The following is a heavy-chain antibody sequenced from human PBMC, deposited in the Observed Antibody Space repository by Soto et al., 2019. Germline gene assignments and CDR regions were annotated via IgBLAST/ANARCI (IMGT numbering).Heavy chain of an antibody. CDR3: ARDLEQTPRRYYNYYCMDV. D-gene: IGHD2-15*01. CDR2: IYSGGSA. J-gene: IGHJ6*03. Sequence: PGGSLRVACAASEFTVSTKYMSCVRQAPGKGLEWVSVIYSGGSAFYADSVRGRFTISRDNSKNTVNLQMNSLRAEDTAVYYCARDLEQTPRRYYNYYCMDVWGKGTTVTVSS. V-gene: IGHV3-66*01. CDR1: EFTVSTKY.